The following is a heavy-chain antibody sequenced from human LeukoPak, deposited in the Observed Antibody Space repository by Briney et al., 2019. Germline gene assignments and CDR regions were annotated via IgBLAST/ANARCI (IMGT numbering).Heavy chain of an antibody. CDR2: IYYSGST. J-gene: IGHJ4*02. Sequence: SETLSLTRTVSGGSNSSSSYYWGWIRQPPGKGLEWIGSIYYSGSTYYNPSLKSRVTISVDTSKNQFSLKLSSVTAADTAVYYCARFFWSSGWFDYRGQGTLVTVSS. CDR3: ARFFWSSGWFDY. V-gene: IGHV4-39*07. D-gene: IGHD6-19*01. CDR1: GGSNSSSSYY.